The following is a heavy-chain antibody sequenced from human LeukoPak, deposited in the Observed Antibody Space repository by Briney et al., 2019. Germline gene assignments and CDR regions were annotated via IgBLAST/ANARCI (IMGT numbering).Heavy chain of an antibody. J-gene: IGHJ3*02. CDR2: ISAYNGNT. CDR3: ARGSIAAAVHDAFDI. D-gene: IGHD6-13*01. V-gene: IGHV1-18*01. CDR1: GGTFSSYA. Sequence: ASVKVSCKASGGTFSSYAISWVRQAPGQGLEWMGWISAYNGNTNYAQKLQGRVTMTTDTSTSTAYMELRSLRSDDTAVYYCARGSIAAAVHDAFDIWGQGTMVTVSS.